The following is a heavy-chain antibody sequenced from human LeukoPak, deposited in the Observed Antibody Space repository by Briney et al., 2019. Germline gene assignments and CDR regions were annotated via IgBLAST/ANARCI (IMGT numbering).Heavy chain of an antibody. Sequence: SQTLSLTCAISGDSVSSNSAAWTWIRQSPSRGLEWLGRTYYRSKWYNDYAVSVKSRITINPDTSKNQFSLQLNSVTPEDTAVYYCARATPPVGRGVDYWGQGTLVTVSS. CDR2: TYYRSKWYN. V-gene: IGHV6-1*01. CDR1: GDSVSSNSAA. J-gene: IGHJ4*02. CDR3: ARATPPVGRGVDY. D-gene: IGHD2-2*01.